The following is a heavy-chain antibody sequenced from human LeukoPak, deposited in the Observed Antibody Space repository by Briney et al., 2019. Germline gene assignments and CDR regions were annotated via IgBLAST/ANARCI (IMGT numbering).Heavy chain of an antibody. D-gene: IGHD3-9*01. V-gene: IGHV3-23*01. J-gene: IGHJ4*02. CDR3: ATHSYDILTGYYTALDY. CDR2: ISGSGGST. Sequence: GGSLRLSCAASGFTFSSYAMSWVRQAPGKGLEWVSAISGSGGSTYYADSVKGRFTISRDNSKNTLYLQMNSLRAEDTAVYYCATHSYDILTGYYTALDYWGQGTLVTVSS. CDR1: GFTFSSYA.